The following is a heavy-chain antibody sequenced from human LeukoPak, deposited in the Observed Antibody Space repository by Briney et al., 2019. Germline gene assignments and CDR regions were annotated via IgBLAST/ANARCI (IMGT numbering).Heavy chain of an antibody. J-gene: IGHJ4*01. D-gene: IGHD1-7*01. CDR3: ARATGTKVPPGY. CDR2: INHSGRN. V-gene: IGHV4-34*01. CDR1: GGSFSGYY. Sequence: PSETLSLTCAVYGGSFSGYYWSWIRQPPGKGLEWIGEINHSGRNNYNPSLKSRVTISVDTSKNQFSLKLSSVTAADTAVYYCARATGTKVPPGYWGQEPWSSSPQ.